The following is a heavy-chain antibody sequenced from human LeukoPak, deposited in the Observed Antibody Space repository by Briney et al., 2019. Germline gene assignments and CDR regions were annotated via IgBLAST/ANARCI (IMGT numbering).Heavy chain of an antibody. CDR1: GFTFSSYA. Sequence: GGSLRLSCAASGFTFSSYAMSWVRQAPGKGLEWVSAISGSGGSTYYADSVKGRFTISRDNSKNTLYLQMNSLRAEDTAVYYCAMRYYYDSSGYYLSYWSQGTLVTVSS. CDR3: AMRYYYDSSGYYLSY. V-gene: IGHV3-23*01. D-gene: IGHD3-22*01. J-gene: IGHJ4*02. CDR2: ISGSGGST.